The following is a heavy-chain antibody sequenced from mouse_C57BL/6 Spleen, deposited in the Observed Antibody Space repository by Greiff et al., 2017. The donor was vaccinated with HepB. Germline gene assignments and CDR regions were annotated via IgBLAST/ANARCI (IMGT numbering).Heavy chain of an antibody. V-gene: IGHV5-17*01. CDR2: ISSGSSTI. CDR1: GFTFSDYG. Sequence: EVQRVESGGGLVKPGGSLKLSCAASGFTFSDYGMHWVRQAPEKGLEWVAYISSGSSTIYYADTVKGRFTISRDNAKNTLFLQMTSLRSEDTAMYYCARRYYGNPLDDWGQGTTLTVAS. CDR3: ARRYYGNPLDD. J-gene: IGHJ2*01. D-gene: IGHD2-1*01.